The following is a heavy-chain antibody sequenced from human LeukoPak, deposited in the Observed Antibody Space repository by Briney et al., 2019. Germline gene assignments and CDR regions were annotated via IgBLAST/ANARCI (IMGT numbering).Heavy chain of an antibody. V-gene: IGHV3-48*01. CDR2: ISSSSSTI. Sequence: GGSLRLSCAASGFTFSSYSMNWVRQAPGKGLEWVSYISSSSSTIFYADSVKGRFTISRDNAKNSLYLQMNSLRAEDTAVYYCARDLTIFGVVAPTEDAFDIWGQGTMVTVSS. CDR3: ARDLTIFGVVAPTEDAFDI. J-gene: IGHJ3*02. D-gene: IGHD3-3*01. CDR1: GFTFSSYS.